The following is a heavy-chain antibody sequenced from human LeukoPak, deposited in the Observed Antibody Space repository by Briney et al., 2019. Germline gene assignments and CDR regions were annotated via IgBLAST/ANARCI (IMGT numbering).Heavy chain of an antibody. CDR3: ARDQWQQLAFDI. CDR1: GGSISSYY. J-gene: IGHJ3*02. V-gene: IGHV4-59*01. CDR2: IYYSGST. Sequence: SETLSLTCTVSGGSISSYYWSCIRQPPGKGLEWIGYIYYSGSTNYNPSLKSRVTISVDTSKNQLSLKLSSVTAADTAVYYCARDQWQQLAFDIWGQGTMVTVSS. D-gene: IGHD6-13*01.